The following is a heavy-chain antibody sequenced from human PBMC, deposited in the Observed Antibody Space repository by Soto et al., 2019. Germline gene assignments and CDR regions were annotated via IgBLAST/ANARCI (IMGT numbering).Heavy chain of an antibody. J-gene: IGHJ6*02. CDR2: IIALFGTT. CDR1: GGYFNNRQTLNSYP. CDR3: AKSWGGAIYYYCYAMDV. Sequence: QVQVVQSGAEVKRPGSSVNVSCKASGGYFNNRQTLNSYPISWVRQAPGQGLEWMGGIIALFGTTNYARRVQGRVTITADKPTSTTYLELNKVTSDDTAVYYWAKSWGGAIYYYCYAMDVWGPGTTVTVSS. V-gene: IGHV1-69*06. D-gene: IGHD3-16*01.